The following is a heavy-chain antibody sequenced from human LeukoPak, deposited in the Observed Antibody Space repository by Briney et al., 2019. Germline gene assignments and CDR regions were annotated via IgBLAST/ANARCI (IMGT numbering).Heavy chain of an antibody. V-gene: IGHV1-2*02. CDR3: ARGSRPVYNLLTGKRYFDY. CDR1: GYTFTGYY. CDR2: INPNSGGT. J-gene: IGHJ4*02. D-gene: IGHD3-9*01. Sequence: ASVKVSCKASGYTFTGYYMHWVRQAPGQGLEWMGWINPNSGGTNYAQKFQGRVTVTRDTSISTAYMELSRLRSDDTAVYYCARGSRPVYNLLTGKRYFDYWGQGTLLTVSS.